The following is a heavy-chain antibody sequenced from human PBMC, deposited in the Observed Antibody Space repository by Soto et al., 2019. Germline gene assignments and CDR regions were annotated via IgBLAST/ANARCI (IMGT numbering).Heavy chain of an antibody. CDR2: INHSGST. CDR3: ARVHTVTTPAGEVDY. Sequence: SETLSLTCAVYGGSFSGYYWSWIRQPPGKGLEWIGEINHSGSTNYNPSLKSRVTISVDTSKNQFSLKLSSVTAADTAVYYCARVHTVTTPAGEVDYWGQGTLVTVSS. CDR1: GGSFSGYY. D-gene: IGHD4-17*01. J-gene: IGHJ4*02. V-gene: IGHV4-34*01.